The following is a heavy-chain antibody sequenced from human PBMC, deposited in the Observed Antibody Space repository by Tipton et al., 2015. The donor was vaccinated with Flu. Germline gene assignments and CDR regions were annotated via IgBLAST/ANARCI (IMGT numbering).Heavy chain of an antibody. CDR2: IYTSGSA. V-gene: IGHV4-4*07. J-gene: IGHJ4*02. CDR1: GGSMSSYY. CDR3: ARASGSGTYVIFDY. D-gene: IGHD3-10*01. Sequence: TLSLTCTVSGGSMSSYYWSWIRQPAGKGLEWIGRIYTSGSAFHNPSLKSRVTMSVDTSKNQFSLKLSSVTAADTAVYYCARASGSGTYVIFDYWGQGTLVTVSS.